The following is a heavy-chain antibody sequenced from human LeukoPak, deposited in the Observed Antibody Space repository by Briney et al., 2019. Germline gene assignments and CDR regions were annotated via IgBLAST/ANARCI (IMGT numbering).Heavy chain of an antibody. CDR1: GYAFGGHY. CDR2: INPNNGAT. V-gene: IGHV1-2*02. J-gene: IGHJ4*02. CDR3: ARDLGRDNSGWYPYHDF. Sequence: ASVKVSCKASGYAFGGHYMHWVRQAAGQGLEWMGWINPNNGATNYAPKFQGRVTMTRDTSISTAYMELTSLKSDDTAVYFCARDLGRDNSGWYPYHDFWGQGTLVTVSS. D-gene: IGHD6-19*01.